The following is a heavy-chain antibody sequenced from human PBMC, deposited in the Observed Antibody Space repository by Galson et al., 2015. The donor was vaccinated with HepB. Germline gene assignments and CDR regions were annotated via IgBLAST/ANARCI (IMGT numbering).Heavy chain of an antibody. CDR3: AKGSSWFDY. V-gene: IGHV3-30*18. CDR2: ISYDGSNK. CDR1: GFTFSSYG. J-gene: IGHJ4*02. Sequence: SLRLSCAASGFTFSSYGMHWVRQAPGKGLEWVAVISYDGSNKYYADSVRGRFTISRDNSKNTLCLQMNSLRGEDTAVYYCAKGSSWFDYWGQGTLVTVSS. D-gene: IGHD6-13*01.